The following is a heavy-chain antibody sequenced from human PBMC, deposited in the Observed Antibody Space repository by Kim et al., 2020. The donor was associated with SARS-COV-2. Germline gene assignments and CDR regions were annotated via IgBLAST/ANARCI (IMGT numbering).Heavy chain of an antibody. J-gene: IGHJ6*02. D-gene: IGHD6-19*01. Sequence: SETLSLTCAVYGGSFSGYYWSWIRQPPGKGLEWIGEINHSGSTNYNPSPKSRVTISVDTSKNQFSLKLSSVTAADTAVYYCARGPIVGSGWVNYYCYGMDVWGQGTTVTVSS. CDR3: ARGPIVGSGWVNYYCYGMDV. CDR1: GGSFSGYY. CDR2: INHSGST. V-gene: IGHV4-34*01.